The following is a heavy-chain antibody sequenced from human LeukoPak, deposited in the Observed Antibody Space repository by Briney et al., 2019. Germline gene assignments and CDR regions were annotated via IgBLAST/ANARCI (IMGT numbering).Heavy chain of an antibody. CDR3: ASSGNYYPYLLDY. J-gene: IGHJ4*02. D-gene: IGHD1-26*01. Sequence: GGSLRLSCAASEFIVSRNYMSWVRQAPGKGLEWVSVLYSGGSTYYADSVKGRFTISRDNSKNTLYLQMNSLRAEDTAVYYCASSGNYYPYLLDYWGRGTLVTVSS. CDR1: EFIVSRNY. CDR2: LYSGGST. V-gene: IGHV3-53*01.